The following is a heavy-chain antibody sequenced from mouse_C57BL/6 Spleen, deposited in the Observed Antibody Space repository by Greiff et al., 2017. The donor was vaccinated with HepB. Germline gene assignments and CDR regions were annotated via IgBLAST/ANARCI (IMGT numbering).Heavy chain of an antibody. CDR1: GFTFSDAW. Sequence: VQLKESGGGLVQPGGSMKLSCAASGFTFSDAWMDWVRQSPEKGLEWVAEIRNKANNHATNYAESVKGRFTISRDDSKSSVYLQMNSLRAEDTGIYYCTRRHLRRYFDVWGTGTTVTVSS. CDR2: IRNKANNHAT. V-gene: IGHV6-6*01. D-gene: IGHD1-1*01. CDR3: TRRHLRRYFDV. J-gene: IGHJ1*03.